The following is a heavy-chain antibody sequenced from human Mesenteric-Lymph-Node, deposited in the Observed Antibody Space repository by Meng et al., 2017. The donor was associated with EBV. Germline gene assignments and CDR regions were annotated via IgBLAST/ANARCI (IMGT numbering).Heavy chain of an antibody. V-gene: IGHV7-4-1*02. CDR1: GFTLTKYD. J-gene: IGHJ4*02. CDR2: LNTNTGNP. CDR3: ARTEDYVWGTYDFFDH. Sequence: QVQLVQCVSELAEPGASVKLSVQALGFTLTKYDIHWVRQAPGQGLEWMGCLNTNTGNPTYAQGFTGRFVFSLDTSLSTTYLQINSLAAEDTAKYYCARTEDYVWGTYDFFDHWGRGTLVTVSS. D-gene: IGHD3-16*01.